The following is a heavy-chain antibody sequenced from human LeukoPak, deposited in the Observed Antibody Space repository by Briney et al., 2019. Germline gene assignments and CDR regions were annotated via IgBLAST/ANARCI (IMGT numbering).Heavy chain of an antibody. D-gene: IGHD2-21*01. V-gene: IGHV4-38-2*02. Sequence: SETLSLTCAVSGYFISSDYYWGWIRQPPGKGLEWIGSIYHSGSTYYNPFLKSRVTISVDTSKNQFSLKLSSVTAADTAVYYCARDRALFIPLDVWGKGTTVTVSS. J-gene: IGHJ6*04. CDR1: GYFISSDYY. CDR3: ARDRALFIPLDV. CDR2: IYHSGST.